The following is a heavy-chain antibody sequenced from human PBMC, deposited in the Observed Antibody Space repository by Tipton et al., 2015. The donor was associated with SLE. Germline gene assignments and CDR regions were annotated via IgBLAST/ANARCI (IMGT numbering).Heavy chain of an antibody. CDR2: ISYSGNT. J-gene: IGHJ6*03. CDR1: GGSISTSTYY. D-gene: IGHD3-16*01. CDR3: ARELPTMGDYMDV. Sequence: TLSLTCTVSGGSISTSTYYWGWIRQPPGKGLEWIGSISYSGNTYYNPSLKSRVTISVDTSKNQFSLKLSSVTAADTAMYYCARELPTMGDYMDVWGKGTTVIVSS. V-gene: IGHV4-39*07.